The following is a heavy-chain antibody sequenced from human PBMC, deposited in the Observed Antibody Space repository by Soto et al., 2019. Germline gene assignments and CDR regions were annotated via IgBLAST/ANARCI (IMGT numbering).Heavy chain of an antibody. CDR3: ARLPRIAVRNSYSSYYMDV. V-gene: IGHV4-34*01. CDR1: GGSFSGYY. J-gene: IGHJ6*03. Sequence: SETLSLTCAVYGGSFSGYYWSWIRQPPGKGLEWIGEINHSGSTNYNPSLKSRVTISVDTSKNQFSLKLSSVTAADTAVYYCARLPRIAVRNSYSSYYMDVWYKGTTGTVSS. D-gene: IGHD6-19*01. CDR2: INHSGST.